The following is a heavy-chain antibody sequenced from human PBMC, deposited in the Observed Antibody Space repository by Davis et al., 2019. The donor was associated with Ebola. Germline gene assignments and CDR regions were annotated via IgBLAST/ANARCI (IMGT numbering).Heavy chain of an antibody. CDR2: ISGSAGST. J-gene: IGHJ3*02. CDR3: ARADTKLWPPGAFDI. Sequence: GESLKISCAASGFTLSSYAMSWVRQAPGKGLEWVSTISGSAGSTYYADSVKGRFTISRDNSKNTLYLQMNSLRAEDTAVYYCARADTKLWPPGAFDIWGQGTMVTVSS. D-gene: IGHD5-18*01. V-gene: IGHV3-23*01. CDR1: GFTLSSYA.